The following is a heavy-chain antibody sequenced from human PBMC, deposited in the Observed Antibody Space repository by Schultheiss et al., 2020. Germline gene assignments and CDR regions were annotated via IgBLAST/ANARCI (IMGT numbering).Heavy chain of an antibody. CDR2: IIPILGIA. Sequence: SVKVSCKASGGTFSSYAISWVRQAPGQGLEWMGGIIPILGIANYAQKFQGRVTITADKSTSTAYMELSSLRAEDTAVYYCARAPDYGDYVGDYYYYYYMDVWGKGTTVTGSS. CDR3: ARAPDYGDYVGDYYYYYYMDV. V-gene: IGHV1-69*10. J-gene: IGHJ6*03. D-gene: IGHD4-17*01. CDR1: GGTFSSYA.